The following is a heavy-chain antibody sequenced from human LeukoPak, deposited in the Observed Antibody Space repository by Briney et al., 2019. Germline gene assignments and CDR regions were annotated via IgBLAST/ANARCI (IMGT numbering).Heavy chain of an antibody. D-gene: IGHD3-22*01. Sequence: ASVKVSCKSSGYTFTTYGITWVRQAPGQGLEWMGWISTDNGDTNYAQKLQGRVTMTTDTSTSTAYMELRSLRSDDTAVYYCARDRDSSGYYDYWGQGTLVTVSS. CDR3: ARDRDSSGYYDY. CDR2: ISTDNGDT. J-gene: IGHJ4*02. CDR1: GYTFTTYG. V-gene: IGHV1-18*01.